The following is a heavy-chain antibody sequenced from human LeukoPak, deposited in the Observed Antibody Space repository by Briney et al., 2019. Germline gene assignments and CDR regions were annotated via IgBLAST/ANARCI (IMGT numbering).Heavy chain of an antibody. CDR2: TSYDGNNE. CDR3: AKGFYDSGP. D-gene: IGHD3-22*01. CDR1: GFTFSSHG. Sequence: GRSLRLSCAASGFTFSSHGMHWVRQAPGKGLEYVALTSYDGNNEYYADSVEGRFTISRDNSKNTVYLQMNSLRVEDTAVYYCAKGFYDSGPWGQGTLVTVSS. J-gene: IGHJ5*02. V-gene: IGHV3-30*18.